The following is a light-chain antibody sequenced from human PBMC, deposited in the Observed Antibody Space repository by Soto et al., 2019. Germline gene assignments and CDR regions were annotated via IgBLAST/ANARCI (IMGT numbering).Light chain of an antibody. Sequence: QSVLTQPASVSGSPGQSITISCTGTSSDVGGYNYVSWYQHHPDKAPKLMIYDVNNRPSGVSNRFSGSKSGNTASPTISGLQAEDEAAYYCSSYSSSSTRLVFGGGTKLTVL. CDR1: SSDVGGYNY. CDR2: DVN. V-gene: IGLV2-14*03. CDR3: SSYSSSSTRLV. J-gene: IGLJ2*01.